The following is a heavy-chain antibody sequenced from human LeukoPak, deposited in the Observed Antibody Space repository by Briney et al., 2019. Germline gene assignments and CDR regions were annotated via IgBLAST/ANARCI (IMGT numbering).Heavy chain of an antibody. CDR1: GGSISSYY. D-gene: IGHD6-6*01. V-gene: IGHV4-39*07. CDR2: IYYSGST. J-gene: IGHJ4*02. CDR3: ARKEQLVTDYFDY. Sequence: SETLSLTCTVSGGSISSYYWGWIRQPPGKGLEWIGSIYYSGSTYYNPSLKSRVTISVDTSKNQFSLKLSSVTAADTAVYYCARKEQLVTDYFDYWGQGTLVTVSS.